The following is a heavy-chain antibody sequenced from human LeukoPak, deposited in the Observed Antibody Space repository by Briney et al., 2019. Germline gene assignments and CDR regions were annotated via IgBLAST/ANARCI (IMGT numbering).Heavy chain of an antibody. CDR2: VVGNGGTT. J-gene: IGHJ4*02. CDR1: GFTFTTYT. Sequence: GSLRLSCAASGFTFTTYTIHWVRQAPGQGLEYVSAVVGNGGTTYYANSVKGRFTISRDNSKNTVYLQMGSLRAEDTAVYHCARERAFYYFDYWGQGALVTVSS. V-gene: IGHV3-64*01. CDR3: ARERAFYYFDY.